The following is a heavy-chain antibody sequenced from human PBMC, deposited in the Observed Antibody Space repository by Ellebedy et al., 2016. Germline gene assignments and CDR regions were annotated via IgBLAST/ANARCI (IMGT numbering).Heavy chain of an antibody. CDR3: VRGGYCSSTSCYTDVRGPEDS. CDR1: GVTFRSFA. CDR2: ISSDGSNQ. Sequence: GGSLRLXCTVSGVTFRSFAMHWVRQAPGKGLVWVAVISSDGSNQNYADSVKGRFTISRDNSKDTLYLQMNGVRADDTAVYYCVRGGYCSSTSCYTDVRGPEDSWGQGTLVTVSS. D-gene: IGHD2-2*02. J-gene: IGHJ4*02. V-gene: IGHV3-30*03.